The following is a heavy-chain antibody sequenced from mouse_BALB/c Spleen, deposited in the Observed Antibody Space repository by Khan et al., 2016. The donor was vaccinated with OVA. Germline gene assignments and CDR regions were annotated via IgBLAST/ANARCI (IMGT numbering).Heavy chain of an antibody. J-gene: IGHJ4*01. D-gene: IGHD2-10*01. Sequence: QVQLKESGPGLVAPSQSLSITCPVSGFSLTGYGVNWVRQPPGKGLEWLGMIWGDGSTDNNSALKSRLSISKDNSKSQVFLKMNSLQTDDTTRYYCARAYYGNYREAMDYWGQGTSVTVSS. CDR1: GFSLTGYG. CDR2: IWGDGST. CDR3: ARAYYGNYREAMDY. V-gene: IGHV2-6-7*01.